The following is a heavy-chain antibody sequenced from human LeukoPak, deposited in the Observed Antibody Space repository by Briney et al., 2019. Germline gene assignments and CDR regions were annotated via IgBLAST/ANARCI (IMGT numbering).Heavy chain of an antibody. CDR1: GFTFDDYT. V-gene: IGHV3-43*01. D-gene: IGHD3-22*01. J-gene: IGHJ6*03. CDR2: ISWDGGST. CDR3: ARIGYYDSSGYYHYYYYMDV. Sequence: GGSLRLSCAASGFTFDDYTMHWVRQAPGKGLEWVSLISWDGGSTYYADSVKGRFTISRDNAKNSLSLQMNSLRVEDTAVYYCARIGYYDSSGYYHYYYYMDVWGKGTTVTVSS.